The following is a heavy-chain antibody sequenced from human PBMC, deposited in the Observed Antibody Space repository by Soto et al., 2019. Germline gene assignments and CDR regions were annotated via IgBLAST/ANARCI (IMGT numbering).Heavy chain of an antibody. J-gene: IGHJ6*02. CDR2: ISYDGSNK. CDR1: GFTFSSYG. Sequence: GGSLRLSFAASGFTFSSYGMHWVRQAPGKGLEWVAVISYDGSNKYYADSVKGRFTISRDNSKNTLYLQMNSLRAEDTAVYYCAKGSEYYDILTGHDYYYYGTDVWGQGTTVTVSS. D-gene: IGHD3-9*01. CDR3: AKGSEYYDILTGHDYYYYGTDV. V-gene: IGHV3-30*18.